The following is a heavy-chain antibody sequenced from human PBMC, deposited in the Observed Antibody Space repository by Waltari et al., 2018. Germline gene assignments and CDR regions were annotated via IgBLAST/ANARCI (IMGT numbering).Heavy chain of an antibody. D-gene: IGHD2-15*01. Sequence: QVQLVQSGAEVKKPGASVTVSCKTSGYVFTGYYIHWVRQAPGQGLEWMGRINPNNGVTNYAQKFQGRITMTRDTSIRTTYMELSRLTSDDTAVYYCAREDFGGNYYFDSWGQGTLVTVSS. CDR2: INPNNGVT. J-gene: IGHJ4*02. CDR3: AREDFGGNYYFDS. CDR1: GYVFTGYY. V-gene: IGHV1-2*06.